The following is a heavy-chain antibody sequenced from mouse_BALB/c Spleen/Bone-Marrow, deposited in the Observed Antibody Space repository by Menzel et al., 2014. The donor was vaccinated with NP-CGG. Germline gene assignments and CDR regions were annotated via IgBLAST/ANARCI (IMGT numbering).Heavy chain of an antibody. CDR1: GYTFTNHH. CDR2: INPYNDYT. J-gene: IGHJ4*01. D-gene: IGHD2-10*02. V-gene: IGHV1S45*01. CDR3: ATEVSGIYYAMDY. Sequence: EVKLMESGAELVRPGASVKISCKAFGYTFTNHHINWVRQRPGQGLDWIGYINPYNDYTSYNQKFKGKATLTVDKSSSTAYMELSSLTSEDSAVYYCATEVSGIYYAMDYWGQGTSVTVSS.